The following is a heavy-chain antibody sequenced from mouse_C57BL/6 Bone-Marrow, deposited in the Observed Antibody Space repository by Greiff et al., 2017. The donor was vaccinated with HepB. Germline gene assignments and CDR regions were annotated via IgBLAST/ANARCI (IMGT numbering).Heavy chain of an antibody. D-gene: IGHD4-1*01. CDR2: IYPGDGDT. CDR3: ARWVNWDVSFAY. J-gene: IGHJ3*01. Sequence: QVQLQQSGPELVKPGASVKISCKASGYAFSSSWMNWVKQRPGKGLEWIGRIYPGDGDTNYNGKFKGKATLTADKSSSTAYMQLSSLTSEDSAVYFCARWVNWDVSFAYWGQGTLVTVSA. CDR1: GYAFSSSW. V-gene: IGHV1-82*01.